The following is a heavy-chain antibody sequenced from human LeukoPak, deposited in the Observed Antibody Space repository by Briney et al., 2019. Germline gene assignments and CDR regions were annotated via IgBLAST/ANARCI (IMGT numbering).Heavy chain of an antibody. CDR3: ARLPLRLNYYYGMDV. J-gene: IGHJ6*02. D-gene: IGHD4-17*01. CDR2: IYPGDSDT. CDR1: GYSFTSYW. V-gene: IGHV5-51*01. Sequence: GESLKISCKGSGYSFTSYWIGWVRQMPGKGLEWMGIIYPGDSDTRYSPSFQGQVTISADKSISTAYLQWSSLKASDTAMYYCARLPLRLNYYYGMDVWGQGTTVTVSS.